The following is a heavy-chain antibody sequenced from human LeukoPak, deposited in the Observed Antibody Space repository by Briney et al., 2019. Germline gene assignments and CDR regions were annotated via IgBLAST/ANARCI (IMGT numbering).Heavy chain of an antibody. CDR2: ISANSGNT. CDR3: ARVPDYGDYSTWFGP. Sequence: ASVKVSCKASGYTFTYYGISWVRQAPGQGPEWMGWISANSGNTNYAQKLQGRVTMTTDTSTSTAYMELRSLRTDDTAFYYCARVPDYGDYSTWFGPWGQGTLGIVSS. D-gene: IGHD4-17*01. V-gene: IGHV1-18*01. J-gene: IGHJ5*02. CDR1: GYTFTYYG.